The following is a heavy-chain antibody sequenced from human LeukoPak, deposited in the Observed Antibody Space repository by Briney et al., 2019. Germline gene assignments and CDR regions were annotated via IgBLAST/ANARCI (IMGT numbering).Heavy chain of an antibody. CDR2: INPSGGCT. D-gene: IGHD2-15*01. CDR1: GYTFTSYY. Sequence: ASVKVSCTASGYTFTSYYMHWVRQAPGHGLEWMGIINPSGGCTSYAQKFQGRVTLTRDTSTSTVYMELSSLRSEDTAVYYCARDREPPHCSGGSCYSAWYFDLWGRGTLVTVSS. J-gene: IGHJ2*01. CDR3: ARDREPPHCSGGSCYSAWYFDL. V-gene: IGHV1-46*01.